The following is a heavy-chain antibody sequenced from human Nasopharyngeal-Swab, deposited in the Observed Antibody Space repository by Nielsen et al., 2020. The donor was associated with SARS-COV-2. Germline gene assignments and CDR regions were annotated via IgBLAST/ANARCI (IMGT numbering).Heavy chain of an antibody. V-gene: IGHV5-51*01. D-gene: IGHD1-26*01. Sequence: QMPGKGLEWMGIIYPGDSDTRYSPSFQGQVTISADKSISTAYLQWSSLKASDTAMYYCARLNSGSYPDYWGQGTLVTVSS. J-gene: IGHJ4*02. CDR2: IYPGDSDT. CDR3: ARLNSGSYPDY.